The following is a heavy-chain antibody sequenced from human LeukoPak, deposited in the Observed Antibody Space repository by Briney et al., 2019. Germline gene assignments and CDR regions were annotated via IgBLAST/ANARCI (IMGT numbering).Heavy chain of an antibody. CDR1: GYTFTDYY. Sequence: ASVTVSCMASGYTFTDYYMHWVRQAPGQGLEWMGWINPNSGGTNYAQKFQGRVTMTRDTSISTAYMELSRLRSEDTAVYYCARLGLEYCSSTSCYRYYYYGMDVWGQGTTVTVSS. J-gene: IGHJ6*02. CDR2: INPNSGGT. D-gene: IGHD2-2*01. V-gene: IGHV1-2*02. CDR3: ARLGLEYCSSTSCYRYYYYGMDV.